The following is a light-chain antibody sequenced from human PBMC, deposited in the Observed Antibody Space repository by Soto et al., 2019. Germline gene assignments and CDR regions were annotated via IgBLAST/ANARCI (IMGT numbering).Light chain of an antibody. V-gene: IGKV3-20*01. CDR3: QQYRGSPVS. J-gene: IGKJ4*01. Sequence: EIVLTQSPGTLSLSPGERATLSCRADQSISTSYLAWYQQKPGQAPRLLIYGASSRATGIPDRFSGSGSGTDFTLTISSLEPEDFAVYYCQQYRGSPVSFGGGTRVEIK. CDR2: GAS. CDR1: QSISTSY.